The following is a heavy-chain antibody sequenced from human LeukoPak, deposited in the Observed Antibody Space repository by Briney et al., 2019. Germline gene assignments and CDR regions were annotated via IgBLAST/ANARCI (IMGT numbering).Heavy chain of an antibody. D-gene: IGHD3-10*01. V-gene: IGHV6-1*01. CDR2: TYYRSKWFK. CDR1: GDSVSSNSVT. CDR3: AREGDYHGSGRLDF. Sequence: SQTVSLTCGISGDSVSSNSVTWNWIRQSPSRGLEWLGRTYYRSKWFKHYAVSVRSRITINADSPSKQFSLHMNSVSHEDTAIYFCAREGDYHGSGRLDFWGQGTLVTVSS. J-gene: IGHJ4*02.